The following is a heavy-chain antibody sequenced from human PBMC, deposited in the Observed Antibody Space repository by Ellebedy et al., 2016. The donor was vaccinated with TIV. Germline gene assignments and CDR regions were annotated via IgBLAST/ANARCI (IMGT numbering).Heavy chain of an antibody. V-gene: IGHV1-3*01. CDR3: ARGPGYSSGWFDSGYYYYGMDV. CDR2: INAGNGNT. Sequence: ASVKVSXKASGYTFISYAMHWVRQAPGQRLEWMGWINAGNGNTKYSQKFQGRVTMTRDTSTSTVYMELSSLRSEDTAVYYCARGPGYSSGWFDSGYYYYGMDVWGQGTTVTVSS. D-gene: IGHD6-19*01. CDR1: GYTFISYA. J-gene: IGHJ6*02.